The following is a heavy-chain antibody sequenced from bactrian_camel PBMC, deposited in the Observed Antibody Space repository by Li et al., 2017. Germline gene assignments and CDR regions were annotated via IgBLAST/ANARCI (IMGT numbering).Heavy chain of an antibody. CDR2: ISTDGIRNDKII. D-gene: IGHD2*01. CDR1: GYTYSNCA. V-gene: IGHV3S54*01. J-gene: IGHJ4*01. Sequence: HVQLVESGGGSVQSVGSLTVSCLASGYTYSNCAMAWYRQAPGKERELVSSISTDGIRNDKIISYAESVKGRFTISQDGTENTLYLQMDSLLREDTAVYYCAAYARFHATIYYWGQGTQVTVS. CDR3: AAYARFHATIYY.